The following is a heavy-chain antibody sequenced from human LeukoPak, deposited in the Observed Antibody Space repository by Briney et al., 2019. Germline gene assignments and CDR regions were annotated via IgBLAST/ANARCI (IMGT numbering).Heavy chain of an antibody. CDR3: ANEAYSYGYFDY. J-gene: IGHJ4*02. CDR2: ISFDGSYK. D-gene: IGHD5-18*01. V-gene: IGHV3-30*18. Sequence: GGSLRLSCAASGFTFSSYWMSWVRQAPGKGLEWVAVISFDGSYKYYADSVKGRFTISRDNSKNTLYLQMNSLRAENTAVYYCANEAYSYGYFDYWGQGTLVTVSS. CDR1: GFTFSSYW.